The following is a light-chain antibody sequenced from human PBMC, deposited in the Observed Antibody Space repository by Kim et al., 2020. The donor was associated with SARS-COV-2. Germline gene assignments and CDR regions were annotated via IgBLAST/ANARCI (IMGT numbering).Light chain of an antibody. CDR1: SLRNYY. CDR2: GKY. Sequence: SSELTQDPAVSVALGQTVRLTCQGDSLRNYYATWYQQRPGQPPTLVLYGKYDRPSGIPDRFSGSASGNTASLTITGAQAEDEGDYYCSSRDSTGDHVVFG. J-gene: IGLJ3*02. CDR3: SSRDSTGDHVV. V-gene: IGLV3-19*01.